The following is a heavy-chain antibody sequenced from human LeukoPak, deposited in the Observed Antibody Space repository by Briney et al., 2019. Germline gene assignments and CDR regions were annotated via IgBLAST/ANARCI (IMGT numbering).Heavy chain of an antibody. V-gene: IGHV1-8*01. CDR2: MNPNSGNT. Sequence: ASVKVSCKASGYTFTSYDINWVRQATGQGLEWMGWMNPNSGNTGYARKFQGRVTMTRNTSISTAYMELSSLRSEDTAVYYCARGSPIRVYDYVWGSYRFFDYWGQGTLVTVSS. D-gene: IGHD3-16*02. CDR3: ARGSPIRVYDYVWGSYRFFDY. CDR1: GYTFTSYD. J-gene: IGHJ4*02.